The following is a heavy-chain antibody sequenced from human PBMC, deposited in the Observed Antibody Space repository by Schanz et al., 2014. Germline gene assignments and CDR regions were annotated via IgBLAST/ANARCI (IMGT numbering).Heavy chain of an antibody. V-gene: IGHV1-69*02. CDR1: GYTFTDYG. CDR2: IIPVLAIA. Sequence: QVQLVQSGGEMKKPGASVKVSCKASGYTFTDYGLSWVRQAPGQGLEWMGRIIPVLAIADYAQKFQGRVTITADKSTFTAYMDVSSLRSEDTAVYYCASSGAGYSSSWDFDYWGQGTLVTVSS. CDR3: ASSGAGYSSSWDFDY. J-gene: IGHJ4*02. D-gene: IGHD6-13*01.